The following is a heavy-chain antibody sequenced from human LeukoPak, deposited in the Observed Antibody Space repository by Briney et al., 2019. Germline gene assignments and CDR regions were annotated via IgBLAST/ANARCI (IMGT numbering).Heavy chain of an antibody. CDR2: IYYSGST. D-gene: IGHD3-3*01. J-gene: IGHJ4*02. Sequence: PSETLSLTCTVSGGSVSSGSYYWSWIRQPPGKGLEWIGYIYYSGSTNYNPSLKSRVTISVDTSKNQFSLKLSSVTAADTAVYYCARSYDQKVTYYDFWSGYSGVVPYFDYWGQGTLVTVSS. CDR1: GGSVSSGSYY. V-gene: IGHV4-61*01. CDR3: ARSYDQKVTYYDFWSGYSGVVPYFDY.